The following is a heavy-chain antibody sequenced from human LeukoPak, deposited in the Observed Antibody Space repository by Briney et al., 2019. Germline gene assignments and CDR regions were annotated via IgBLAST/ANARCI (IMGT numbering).Heavy chain of an antibody. V-gene: IGHV1-69*05. CDR3: ARDAQYSSGWRTFDY. D-gene: IGHD6-19*01. Sequence: GASVKVSCKVSGYTFTSYGISWVRQAPGQGLEWMGRIIPIFGTANYAQKFQGRVTITTDESTSTAYMELSSLRSEDTAVYYCARDAQYSSGWRTFDYWGQGTLVTVSS. CDR2: IIPIFGTA. J-gene: IGHJ4*02. CDR1: GYTFTSYG.